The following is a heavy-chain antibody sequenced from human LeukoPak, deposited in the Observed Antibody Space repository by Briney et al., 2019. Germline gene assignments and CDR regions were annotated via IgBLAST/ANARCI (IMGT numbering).Heavy chain of an antibody. D-gene: IGHD6-6*01. V-gene: IGHV4-39*01. Sequence: SETLSLTCTVAGGSISSSSYYWGWLRQPPGKGLEWIGSIYYSGSTYYNPSLKSPVAISVDTSKNQFSLKLRSVTAADTAVYYCARRKISRINIAARRGFDYWGQGTLVTVPS. CDR2: IYYSGST. CDR3: ARRKISRINIAARRGFDY. CDR1: GGSISSSSYY. J-gene: IGHJ4*02.